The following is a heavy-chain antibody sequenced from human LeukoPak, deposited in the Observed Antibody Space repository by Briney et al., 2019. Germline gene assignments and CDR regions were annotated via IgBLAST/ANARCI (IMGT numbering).Heavy chain of an antibody. CDR3: ARAGYGSGSYFIPYI. D-gene: IGHD3-10*01. CDR2: ISGSGGST. Sequence: GGSLRLSCAASGFTFSSYAISWVRQAPGKGLEWVSAISGSGGSTYYAASVKGRFTISRDNSKNTLYLQMNSLRAEDTAVYYCARAGYGSGSYFIPYICGQGTMVTVSS. V-gene: IGHV3-23*01. CDR1: GFTFSSYA. J-gene: IGHJ3*02.